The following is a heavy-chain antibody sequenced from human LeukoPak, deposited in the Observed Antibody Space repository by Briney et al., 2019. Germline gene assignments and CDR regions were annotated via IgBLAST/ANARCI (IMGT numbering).Heavy chain of an antibody. CDR3: ARHETYYDFWSGYTKRRGEVGFDY. J-gene: IGHJ4*02. Sequence: PSETLSLTCTVSGGSISSSSYYWGWIRQPPGKGREGSGSIYYSGSTYYNPSLKSRVTISVDTSKNQFSLKLSSVAAADTAVYYCARHETYYDFWSGYTKRRGEVGFDYWGQGTLVTVSS. V-gene: IGHV4-39*01. CDR2: IYYSGST. D-gene: IGHD3-3*01. CDR1: GGSISSSSYY.